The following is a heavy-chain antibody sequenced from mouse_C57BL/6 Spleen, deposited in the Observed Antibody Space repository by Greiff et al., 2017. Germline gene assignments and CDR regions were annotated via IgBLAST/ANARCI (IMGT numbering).Heavy chain of an antibody. CDR2: IYPGSGST. D-gene: IGHD2-1*01. CDR1: GYTFTSYW. Sequence: QLPGAELVKPGASVNMSCKASGYTFTSYWITWVKQRPGQGLEWIGDIYPGSGSTNYNEKFKSKATLTVDTSSSTAYMQLSSLTSEDSAVYYCARGNYVGDYWSQGTTLRDSS. CDR3: ARGNYVGDY. V-gene: IGHV1-55*01. J-gene: IGHJ2*01.